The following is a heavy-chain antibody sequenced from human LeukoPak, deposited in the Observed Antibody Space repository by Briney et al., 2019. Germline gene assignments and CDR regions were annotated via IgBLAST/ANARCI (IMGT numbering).Heavy chain of an antibody. CDR1: GFTFSTYA. CDR2: MSGNGVST. J-gene: IGHJ5*02. V-gene: IGHV3-23*01. Sequence: PGGSLRLSCAASGFTFSTYAMTWVRQAPGKGLEWVSTMSGNGVSTFYTDSVRGRFTISRDNAKNTLSLQMHSLTADDTAIYYCAKGFTSQNGNWFDPWGQGTPVTVSP. CDR3: AKGFTSQNGNWFDP.